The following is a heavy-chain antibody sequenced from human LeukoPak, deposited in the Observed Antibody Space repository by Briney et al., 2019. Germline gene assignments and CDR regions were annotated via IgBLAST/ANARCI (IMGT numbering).Heavy chain of an antibody. CDR1: GYSISSGYY. CDR3: ARVGHRKAAAGVFDY. J-gene: IGHJ4*02. CDR2: IYHSGNT. V-gene: IGHV4-38-2*02. Sequence: SSETLSLTCTVSGYSISSGYYWGWIRQPPGKGLEWIGTIYHSGNTYYNSSLKSRVTISVDTSKNQFSLKLSSVTAADTAVYYCARVGHRKAAAGVFDYWGQGTLVTVSS. D-gene: IGHD6-13*01.